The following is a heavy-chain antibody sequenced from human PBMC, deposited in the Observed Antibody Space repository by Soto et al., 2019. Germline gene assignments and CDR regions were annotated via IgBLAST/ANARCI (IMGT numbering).Heavy chain of an antibody. D-gene: IGHD3-3*01. Sequence: PGGSLRLCCAASGFTFSSYWMSWVRQAPGKGLERVANIKQDGSEKYYVDSVKGRFTISRDNAKNSLYLQMNSLRAEDTAVYYCARSDDYYYGMDVWGQGTTVTAP. CDR2: IKQDGSEK. V-gene: IGHV3-7*03. CDR3: ARSDDYYYGMDV. J-gene: IGHJ6*02. CDR1: GFTFSSYW.